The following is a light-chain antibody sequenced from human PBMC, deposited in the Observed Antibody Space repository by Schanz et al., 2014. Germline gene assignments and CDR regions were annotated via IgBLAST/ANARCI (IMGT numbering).Light chain of an antibody. V-gene: IGLV2-8*01. Sequence: QSALTQPASVSGSPGQSITISCTGTSSDVGGYNYVSWYQQHPGKAPKLMIYDVSKRPSGVPDRFSGSKSGNTASLTISGLQAEDEADYYCSSYAGSDNVVFGGGTKVTVL. CDR3: SSYAGSDNVV. CDR2: DVS. CDR1: SSDVGGYNY. J-gene: IGLJ2*01.